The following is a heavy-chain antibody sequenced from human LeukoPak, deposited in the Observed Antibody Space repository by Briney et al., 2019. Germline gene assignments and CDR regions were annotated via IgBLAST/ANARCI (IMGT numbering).Heavy chain of an antibody. J-gene: IGHJ4*02. D-gene: IGHD3-22*01. Sequence: SQTLPLTCAISGDSVSSNSAAWNWLRQSPSRGLEWLGRTYYRSKWYNDYAVSVKSRITINPDTSKNQFSLQLNSVTPEDTAVYYCAREGSLKAYYYDSRFDYWGQGTLVTVSS. V-gene: IGHV6-1*01. CDR1: GDSVSSNSAA. CDR3: AREGSLKAYYYDSRFDY. CDR2: TYYRSKWYN.